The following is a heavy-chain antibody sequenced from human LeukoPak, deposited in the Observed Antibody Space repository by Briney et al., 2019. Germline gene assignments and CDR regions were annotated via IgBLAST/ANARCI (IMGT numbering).Heavy chain of an antibody. V-gene: IGHV4-4*02. CDR1: GGSISSSNW. CDR2: IYHRGST. J-gene: IGHJ5*02. CDR3: AISIAAAGNNWFDP. D-gene: IGHD6-13*01. Sequence: PSETLSLTCAVSGGSISSSNWWSWVRQPPGKGLEWIAEIYHRGSTNYNPSLKSRVTISVDTSKNQFSLKLSSVTAADTAVYYCAISIAAAGNNWFDPWGQGTLVTVSS.